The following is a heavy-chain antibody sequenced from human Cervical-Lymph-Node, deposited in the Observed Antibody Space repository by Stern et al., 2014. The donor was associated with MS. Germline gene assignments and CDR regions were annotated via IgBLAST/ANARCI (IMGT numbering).Heavy chain of an antibody. Sequence: VQLEESGPGLVKPSETLSLTCTVAGASFTDYYWSWIRQSPGKGLEWIGYIYSSGSTNYKPSLKSRVIISLDTAKNQISQKLSAVTAADTAVYYCARGGRMATIFYWGQGTLVPFSS. V-gene: IGHV4-59*01. CDR2: IYSSGST. D-gene: IGHD5-24*01. J-gene: IGHJ4*02. CDR1: GASFTDYY. CDR3: ARGGRMATIFY.